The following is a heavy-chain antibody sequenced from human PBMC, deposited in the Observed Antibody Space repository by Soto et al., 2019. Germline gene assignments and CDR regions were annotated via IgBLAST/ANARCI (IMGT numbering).Heavy chain of an antibody. D-gene: IGHD1-1*01. V-gene: IGHV3-11*06. CDR3: ATAGNYRFDS. CDR1: GFTFSDFY. Sequence: PGGSLRLSCEVSGFTFSDFYMSWIRQAPGKGLEWLSYISPNSNYRQYAESVKGRHTISRDNAKNSLSLQMNILRVEDTAVYFCATAGNYRFDSWGLGTLVTVSS. J-gene: IGHJ4*02. CDR2: ISPNSNYR.